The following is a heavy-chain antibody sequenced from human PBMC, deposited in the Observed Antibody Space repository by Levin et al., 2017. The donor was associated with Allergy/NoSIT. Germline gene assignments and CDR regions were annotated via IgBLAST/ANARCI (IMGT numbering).Heavy chain of an antibody. J-gene: IGHJ4*02. V-gene: IGHV1-2*06. Sequence: ASVKVSCKASGYTFSGYYIHWVRQAPGQGLEWMGRINPNSGGTNYAQKFQGRVTMTRDTSISTAYMELSSLRSDDTAVYYCAREVSRSTSWTDYWGQGTLVTVSS. CDR3: AREVSRSTSWTDY. CDR2: INPNSGGT. D-gene: IGHD2-2*01. CDR1: GYTFSGYY.